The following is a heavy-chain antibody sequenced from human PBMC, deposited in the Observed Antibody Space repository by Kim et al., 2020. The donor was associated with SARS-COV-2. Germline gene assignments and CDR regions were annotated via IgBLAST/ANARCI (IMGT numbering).Heavy chain of an antibody. D-gene: IGHD4-17*01. CDR1: GGSISSGDYY. CDR3: ARYRRGVTTVGLLGGYYFDY. Sequence: SETLSLTCTVSGGSISSGDYYWSWIRQPPGKGLEWIGYIYYSGSTYYNPSLKSRVTISVDTSKNQFSLKLSSVTAADTAVYYCARYRRGVTTVGLLGGYYFDYWGQGTLVTVSS. J-gene: IGHJ4*02. V-gene: IGHV4-30-4*01. CDR2: IYYSGST.